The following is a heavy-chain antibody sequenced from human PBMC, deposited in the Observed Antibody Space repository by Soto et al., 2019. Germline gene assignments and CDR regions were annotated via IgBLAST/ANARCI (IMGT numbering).Heavy chain of an antibody. CDR3: ATSQKGYNWNYFDH. CDR2: VFYTGFT. V-gene: IGHV4-59*04. D-gene: IGHD1-20*01. CDR1: GVSISSYY. Sequence: SETLSLTCTVSGVSISSYYWSWIRQSPGKGPEWIGSVFYTGFTSYNPSLESRVSVSVDTSKSQFSLKLSAVTAADTAVYYCATSQKGYNWNYFDHWGQGALVTVSS. J-gene: IGHJ4*02.